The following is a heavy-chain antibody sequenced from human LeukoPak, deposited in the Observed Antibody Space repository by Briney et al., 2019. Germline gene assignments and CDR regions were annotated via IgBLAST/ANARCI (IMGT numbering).Heavy chain of an antibody. V-gene: IGHV3-21*01. CDR2: IISSSSYI. Sequence: GGAPRPPLACPGFPFRSYRMNLVRPAPGEGVGWVLSIISSSSYIYYADSVKGRFTISRDNAKNSLYLQMNSLRAEDTAVYYCARFSGYCSSTSCTPGDWGQGTLVTVSS. J-gene: IGHJ4*02. CDR3: ARFSGYCSSTSCTPGD. CDR1: GFPFRSYR. D-gene: IGHD2-2*01.